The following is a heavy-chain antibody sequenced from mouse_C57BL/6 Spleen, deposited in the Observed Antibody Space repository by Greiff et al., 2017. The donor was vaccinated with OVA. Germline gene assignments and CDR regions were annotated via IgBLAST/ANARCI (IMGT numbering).Heavy chain of an antibody. CDR3: ASRGGLRLRRDY. CDR2: IDPSDSYT. Sequence: QVQLKQPGAELVRPGTSVKLSCKASFYTLTSYWMHWVKQRPGQGLEWIGVIDPSDSYTNYNQKFKGKATLTVDTSSSTAYMQLSSLTSEDSAVYYCASRGGLRLRRDYWGQGTTLTVSS. D-gene: IGHD1-2*01. J-gene: IGHJ2*01. V-gene: IGHV1-59*01. CDR1: FYTLTSYW.